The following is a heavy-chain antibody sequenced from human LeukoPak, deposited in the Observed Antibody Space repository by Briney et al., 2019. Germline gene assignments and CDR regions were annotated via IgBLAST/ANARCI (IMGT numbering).Heavy chain of an antibody. CDR2: INHSGST. CDR1: GGSFSGYY. D-gene: IGHD3-22*01. V-gene: IGHV4-34*01. Sequence: SETLSLTCAVYGGSFSGYYWSWIRQPPGKGLEWIGEINHSGSTNYNPSLKSRVTISVDTSKNQFSLKLSSVTAADTAVYSCARGLGYYYDSSGYYYRNYFDYWGQGTLVTVSS. J-gene: IGHJ4*02. CDR3: ARGLGYYYDSSGYYYRNYFDY.